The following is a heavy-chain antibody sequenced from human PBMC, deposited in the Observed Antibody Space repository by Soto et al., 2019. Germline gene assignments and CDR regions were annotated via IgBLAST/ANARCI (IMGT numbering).Heavy chain of an antibody. CDR2: ISYDGSNK. CDR1: GFTFSSYA. D-gene: IGHD6-19*01. CDR3: ARDAIAVAGTFWYYYYGMDV. V-gene: IGHV3-30-3*01. Sequence: GGSLRLSCAASGFTFSSYAMHWVRQAPGKGLEWVAVISYDGSNKYYADSVKGRFTISRDNSKNTLYLQMNSLRAEDMAVYYCARDAIAVAGTFWYYYYGMDVWAKGPRSPSP. J-gene: IGHJ6*02.